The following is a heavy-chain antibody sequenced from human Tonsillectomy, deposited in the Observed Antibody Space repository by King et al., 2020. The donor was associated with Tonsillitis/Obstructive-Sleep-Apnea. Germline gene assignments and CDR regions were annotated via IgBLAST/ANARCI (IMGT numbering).Heavy chain of an antibody. Sequence: QLVQSGAEVKMPGASVKVSCKTSGYTFINYGITWVRQAPGQGLEWMGWFTTYNGNTNYAQKLQGRVTMSTDTSTSTAYMELRILRSDDTSLYYCAGSISSCWYFYPFNYWGQGTLVTVSS. D-gene: IGHD6-13*01. J-gene: IGHJ4*02. CDR1: GYTFINYG. CDR2: FTTYNGNT. CDR3: AGSISSCWYFYPFNY. V-gene: IGHV1-18*01.